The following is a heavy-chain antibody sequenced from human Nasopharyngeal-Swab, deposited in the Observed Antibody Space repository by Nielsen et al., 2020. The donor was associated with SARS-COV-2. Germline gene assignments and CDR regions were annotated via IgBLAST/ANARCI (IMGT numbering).Heavy chain of an antibody. CDR3: ARERGAIAVAGNFDY. D-gene: IGHD6-19*01. Sequence: GESLKISCAASGFTFSNYGMHWVRQAPGKGLEWVAVIWYDGSNKYYADSVKGRFTISRDNSKNTLYLQMNSLRAEDTAVYYCARERGAIAVAGNFDYWGQGTLVTVSS. J-gene: IGHJ4*02. V-gene: IGHV3-33*01. CDR1: GFTFSNYG. CDR2: IWYDGSNK.